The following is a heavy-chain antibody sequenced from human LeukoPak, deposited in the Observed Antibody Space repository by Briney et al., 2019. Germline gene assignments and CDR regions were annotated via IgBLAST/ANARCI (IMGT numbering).Heavy chain of an antibody. CDR3: ARVFPTGHYYYMDV. Sequence: SETLSLTCAVSGYSISSGYYWGWIRPPPGKGLEWIGSIYHSGSTYYNPSLKSRVTISVDTSKNQFSLKLSSVTAPDTAVYYCARVFPTGHYYYMDVWGKGTTVTVSS. D-gene: IGHD1-1*01. J-gene: IGHJ6*03. CDR2: IYHSGST. CDR1: GYSISSGYY. V-gene: IGHV4-38-2*01.